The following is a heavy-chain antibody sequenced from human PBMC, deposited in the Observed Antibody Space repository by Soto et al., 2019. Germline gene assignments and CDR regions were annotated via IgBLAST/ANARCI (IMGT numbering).Heavy chain of an antibody. CDR1: GFSLTDTGVG. D-gene: IGHD3-10*01. V-gene: IGHV2-5*02. Sequence: QITLKESGPTLVKPTQTLTLTCTFSGFSLTDTGVGVGWIRQPPGKALEGLALIFGVDDRRYSPSQKSRLTITGDTSKNQVVLTMTDMHREDTATYYCAHRHYYGSGNLGMDVWGQGTKVTVSS. CDR3: AHRHYYGSGNLGMDV. CDR2: IFGVDDR. J-gene: IGHJ6*02.